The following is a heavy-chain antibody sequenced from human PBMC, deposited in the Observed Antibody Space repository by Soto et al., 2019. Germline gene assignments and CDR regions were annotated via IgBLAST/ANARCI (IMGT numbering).Heavy chain of an antibody. J-gene: IGHJ4*02. CDR2: ISSSSDYI. D-gene: IGHD2-2*01. Sequence: GGSLRLSCAGSGFTFTSYTMNWVRQAPGKGLEWVSSISSSSDYIYYADSMKGRVTISRDNAKNSLFLDMNSLTGEDTAVYYCARARLYATAPRDFWGQGTLVTVSS. V-gene: IGHV3-21*06. CDR1: GFTFTSYT. CDR3: ARARLYATAPRDF.